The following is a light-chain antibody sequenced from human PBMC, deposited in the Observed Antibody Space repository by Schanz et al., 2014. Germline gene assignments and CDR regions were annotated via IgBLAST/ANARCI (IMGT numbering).Light chain of an antibody. J-gene: IGLJ1*01. Sequence: QSALTQPASVSGSPGQSITISCTGTSSDVGGYNYVSWYQQLPGKAPKLMIYEVSKRPSGVPDRFSGSKSGNTASLTVSGLQAEDEADYYCGSYTTSINYVFGTGTKLTVL. CDR3: GSYTTSINYV. CDR1: SSDVGGYNY. V-gene: IGLV2-8*01. CDR2: EVS.